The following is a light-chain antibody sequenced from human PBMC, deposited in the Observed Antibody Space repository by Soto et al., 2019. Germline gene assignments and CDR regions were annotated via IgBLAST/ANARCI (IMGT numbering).Light chain of an antibody. Sequence: QAVLTYDRSLTLSPGATVTITCGSNPEAVPNYHFRHWFQQRPGQAPRRLIYDATDKPPWTPVRFSGSLLGDKAALTLSGAQSEDEAECYCLLFFSGVPVCGLGSKGTV. CDR2: DAT. CDR1: PEAVPNYHF. V-gene: IGLV7-46*01. CDR3: LLFFSGVPV. J-gene: IGLJ1*01.